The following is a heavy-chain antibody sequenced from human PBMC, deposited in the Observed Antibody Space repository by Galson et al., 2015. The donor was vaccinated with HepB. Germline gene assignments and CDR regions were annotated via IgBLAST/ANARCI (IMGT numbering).Heavy chain of an antibody. CDR3: AKKEGSWPGTFDY. D-gene: IGHD6-13*01. J-gene: IGHJ4*02. V-gene: IGHV3-23*01. CDR1: GFTFSSYA. Sequence: SLRLSCAASGFTFSSYAMSWVRQAPGKGLEWVSAISGSGGSTYYADSVKGRFTISRDNSKNTLYLQMNSLRAEDTAVYYCAKKEGSWPGTFDYWGQGTLVTVSS. CDR2: ISGSGGST.